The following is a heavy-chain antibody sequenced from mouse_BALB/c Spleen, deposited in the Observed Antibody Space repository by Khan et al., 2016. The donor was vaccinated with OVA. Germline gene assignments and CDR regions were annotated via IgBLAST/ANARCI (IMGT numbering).Heavy chain of an antibody. CDR2: ISSSGSN. D-gene: IGHD1-1*01. CDR1: GYSITSDYA. J-gene: IGHJ4*01. Sequence: VQLKESGPGLVKPSQSLSLTCTVTGYSITSDYAWNWIRQFPGNKLEWMGYISSSGSNNYNPSLKHRISITRDTSKNQFFLQLNSVTTEDTATYYCARDVSRYNYAIDYWGQGTAVTFSS. CDR3: ARDVSRYNYAIDY. V-gene: IGHV3-2*02.